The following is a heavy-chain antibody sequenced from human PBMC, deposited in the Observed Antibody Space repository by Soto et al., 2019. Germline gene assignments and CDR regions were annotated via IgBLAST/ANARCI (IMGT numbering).Heavy chain of an antibody. D-gene: IGHD2-2*01. V-gene: IGHV3-23*01. CDR1: GFNFSCYA. CDR3: ARYIPGVRYYGMDV. J-gene: IGHJ6*02. Sequence: GGALRLSCAGSGFNFSCYAMKCVRQAPGKGLEWVSLIGESGTPTYYADPVKGRFTISRDNSGNTLFLEMYSLRAEDTVVYYCARYIPGVRYYGMDVWGQGTTVTVSS. CDR2: IGESGTPT.